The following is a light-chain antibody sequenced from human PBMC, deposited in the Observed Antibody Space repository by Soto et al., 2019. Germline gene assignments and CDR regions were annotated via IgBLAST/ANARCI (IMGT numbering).Light chain of an antibody. Sequence: QSVLTQPPSASGSPGQSVTISCTGTSSDVGAYNYVSWYQHHPGKAPTLMVYEVNKRPSGVPDRFSGAKSGNTASLTVSGLQAEDEADYYCTSHAGTINFPYIFGTGTKLTVL. CDR2: EVN. CDR1: SSDVGAYNY. J-gene: IGLJ1*01. V-gene: IGLV2-8*01. CDR3: TSHAGTINFPYI.